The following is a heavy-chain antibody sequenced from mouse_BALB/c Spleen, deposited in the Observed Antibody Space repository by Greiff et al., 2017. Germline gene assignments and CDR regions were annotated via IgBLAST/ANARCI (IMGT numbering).Heavy chain of an antibody. D-gene: IGHD2-4*01. Sequence: EVQVVESGGGLVKPGGSLKLSCAASGFTFSDYYMYWVRQTPEKRLEWVATISDGGSYTYYPDSVKGRFTISRDNAKNNLYLQMSSLKSEDTSMYYCARDIYYDYAFAYWGQGTLVTVSA. CDR2: ISDGGSYT. CDR3: ARDIYYDYAFAY. J-gene: IGHJ3*01. V-gene: IGHV5-4*02. CDR1: GFTFSDYY.